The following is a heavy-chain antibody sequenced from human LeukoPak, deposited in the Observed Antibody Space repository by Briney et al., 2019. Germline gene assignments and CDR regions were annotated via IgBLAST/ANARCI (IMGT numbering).Heavy chain of an antibody. CDR2: ISGSGGST. CDR3: AKDRRYYYDSSGFLY. V-gene: IGHV3-23*01. D-gene: IGHD3-22*01. Sequence: PGGSLRLSCAASGFTFSSYAMSWVRQAPGKGLEWVSAISGSGGSTYYADSVKGRFTISRDNSKNTLYLQMNSLRAEDTAVYYCAKDRRYYYDSSGFLYWGQGTLVTVPS. J-gene: IGHJ4*02. CDR1: GFTFSSYA.